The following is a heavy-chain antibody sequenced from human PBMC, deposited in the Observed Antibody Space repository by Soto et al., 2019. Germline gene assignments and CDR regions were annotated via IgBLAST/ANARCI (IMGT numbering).Heavy chain of an antibody. D-gene: IGHD6-19*01. Sequence: PSETLSLTCAVYGGSFSGYYWSWIRQPPGKGLEWIGEINHSGSTNYNPSLKSRVTISVDTSKNQFSLKLSSVTAADTAVYYCERGPPRLAWIAVAAAAAFDYWGQGTLVTVSS. J-gene: IGHJ4*02. CDR3: ERGPPRLAWIAVAAAAAFDY. CDR1: GGSFSGYY. V-gene: IGHV4-34*01. CDR2: INHSGST.